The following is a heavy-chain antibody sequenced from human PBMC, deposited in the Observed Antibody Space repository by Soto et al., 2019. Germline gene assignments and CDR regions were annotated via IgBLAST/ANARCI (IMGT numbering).Heavy chain of an antibody. J-gene: IGHJ4*02. Sequence: QVQLVQSGAEVKKPGSSVKVSCKASGGTFSSYAISWVRQAPGQGLEWMGGIIPIFGTANYAQKFQGRVTITADESTSTAYMELSSLRSEDTAVYYCARRAIWGYCRGGSCYLPDYWGQGTLVTVSS. CDR3: ARRAIWGYCRGGSCYLPDY. V-gene: IGHV1-69*01. CDR2: IIPIFGTA. D-gene: IGHD2-15*01. CDR1: GGTFSSYA.